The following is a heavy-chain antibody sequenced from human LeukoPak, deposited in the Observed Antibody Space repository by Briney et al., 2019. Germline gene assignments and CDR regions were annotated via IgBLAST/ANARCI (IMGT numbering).Heavy chain of an antibody. CDR3: ARVGSSGYYYGGNWFDP. V-gene: IGHV3-30*04. J-gene: IGHJ5*02. CDR2: ISYDGSNK. Sequence: GGSLRLSCAASGFTFSSYAMHWVRQAPGKGLEWVAVISYDGSNKYYADSVKGRFTISRDNSKNTLYLQMNSLRAEDTAVYYCARVGSSGYYYGGNWFDPWGQGTLVTVSS. CDR1: GFTFSSYA. D-gene: IGHD3-22*01.